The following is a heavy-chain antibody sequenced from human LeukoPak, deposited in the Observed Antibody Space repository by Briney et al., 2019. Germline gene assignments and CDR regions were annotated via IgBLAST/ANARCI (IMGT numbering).Heavy chain of an antibody. J-gene: IGHJ2*01. Sequence: GGSLRLSCAASGFTFSSYGMHWVRQAPGKGLEWVAVISYDGSNKYYADSVKGRFTISRDNSKSTLYLQMNSLRAEDTAVYYCARESDLDWYFDLWGRGTLVTVSS. CDR2: ISYDGSNK. V-gene: IGHV3-30*03. CDR3: ARESDLDWYFDL. CDR1: GFTFSSYG.